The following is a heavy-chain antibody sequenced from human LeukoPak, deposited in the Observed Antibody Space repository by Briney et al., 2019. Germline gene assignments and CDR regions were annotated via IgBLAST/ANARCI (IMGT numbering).Heavy chain of an antibody. V-gene: IGHV1-18*01. Sequence: EASVKVSCTASGYTFTNYGISWVRQAPGQGLEWMGWISAYNGNTNYAQKLQGRLTMTTDTSTSTAYMQLRNLRSDDTAVYYCARDVHLRYYYDSREHAFDIWAQGTMVTVSS. CDR1: GYTFTNYG. CDR2: ISAYNGNT. CDR3: ARDVHLRYYYDSREHAFDI. J-gene: IGHJ3*02. D-gene: IGHD3-22*01.